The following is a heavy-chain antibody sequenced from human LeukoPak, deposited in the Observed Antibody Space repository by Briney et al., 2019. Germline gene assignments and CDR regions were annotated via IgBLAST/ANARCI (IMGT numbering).Heavy chain of an antibody. D-gene: IGHD1-26*01. Sequence: GGSLRLSCSASGFTFSSYAMRWVRQAPGKGLEWVAVISYDGSNKYYADSVKGRFTISRDNSKNTLYLQMNSLRAEDTAVYYCARMGSIVGANGDYWGQGTLVTVSS. CDR3: ARMGSIVGANGDY. CDR1: GFTFSSYA. J-gene: IGHJ4*02. CDR2: ISYDGSNK. V-gene: IGHV3-30-3*01.